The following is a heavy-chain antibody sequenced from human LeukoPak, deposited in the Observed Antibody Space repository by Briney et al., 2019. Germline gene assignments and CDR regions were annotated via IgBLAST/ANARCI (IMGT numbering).Heavy chain of an antibody. V-gene: IGHV1-8*02. CDR2: MNPNSGNT. D-gene: IGHD2-2*01. J-gene: IGHJ6*03. CDR3: AREYQLLLTRYYYMDV. CDR1: GYTFTSYD. Sequence: ASVKVSCKASGYTFTSYDINWVRQATGQGLEWMGWMNPNSGNTGYAQKFQGRVTMTRDMSTSTVYMELSSLRSEDTAVYYCAREYQLLLTRYYYMDVWGKGTTVTVSS.